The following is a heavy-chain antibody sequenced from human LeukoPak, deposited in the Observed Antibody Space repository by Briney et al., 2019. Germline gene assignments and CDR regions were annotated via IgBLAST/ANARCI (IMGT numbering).Heavy chain of an antibody. CDR1: GFTFSSYG. D-gene: IGHD2-15*01. CDR2: ISGSGGST. Sequence: GGTLRLSCAASGFTFSSYGMSWVRQAPGKGLEWVSAISGSGGSTYYADSVKGRFTISRDNSKNMLYLQMNSLRAEDTAVYYCAKDQDLHSSYWGQGTLVTVSS. V-gene: IGHV3-23*01. J-gene: IGHJ4*02. CDR3: AKDQDLHSSY.